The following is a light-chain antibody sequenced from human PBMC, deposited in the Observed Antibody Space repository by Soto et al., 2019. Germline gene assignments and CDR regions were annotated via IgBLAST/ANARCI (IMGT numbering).Light chain of an antibody. CDR3: QHRCNWAPST. CDR2: DAS. Sequence: EIVLTQSPATLSLSPGERATLSCRASQSVSSYLAWYQQKPCQAPRLLIYDASNRATGIPARFSGSGSGTDFTPTISTLEPEDCAVYYCQHRCNWAPSTFSQGTRLEIK. V-gene: IGKV3-11*01. J-gene: IGKJ5*01. CDR1: QSVSSY.